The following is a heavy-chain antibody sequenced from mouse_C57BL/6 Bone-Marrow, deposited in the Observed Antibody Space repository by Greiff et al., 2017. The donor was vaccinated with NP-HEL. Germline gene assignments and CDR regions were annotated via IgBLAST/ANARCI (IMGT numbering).Heavy chain of an antibody. CDR3: ASGYGSSFWYFDV. Sequence: QVQLKESGPELVKPGASVKISCKASGYAFSSSWMNWVKQRPGKGLEWIGRIYPGDGDTNYNGKFKGKATLTADKSSSTAYMQLSSLTSEDSAVYFCASGYGSSFWYFDVWGTGTTVTVSS. J-gene: IGHJ1*03. CDR2: IYPGDGDT. D-gene: IGHD1-1*01. CDR1: GYAFSSSW. V-gene: IGHV1-82*01.